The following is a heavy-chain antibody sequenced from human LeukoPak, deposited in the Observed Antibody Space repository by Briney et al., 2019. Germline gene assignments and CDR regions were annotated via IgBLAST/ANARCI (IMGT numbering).Heavy chain of an antibody. J-gene: IGHJ4*02. CDR2: ISDGGDAT. Sequence: PGGSLRLSCAASGFTFSNSAMSWVRQAPGKDLEWVSGISDGGDATYYADSVKGRFTISKDFYKNTLYLQMNSLRAEDTALYYCPKGYKGYVWGSSRYTGTYYYDYWGQGTLVTVSS. V-gene: IGHV3-23*01. D-gene: IGHD3-16*02. CDR3: PKGYKGYVWGSSRYTGTYYYDY. CDR1: GFTFSNSA.